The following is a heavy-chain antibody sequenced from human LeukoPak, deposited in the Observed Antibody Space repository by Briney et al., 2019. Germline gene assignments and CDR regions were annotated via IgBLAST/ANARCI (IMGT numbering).Heavy chain of an antibody. CDR1: GFTFSSYG. J-gene: IGHJ4*02. CDR3: ARDMGYYYDSSGDFDY. V-gene: IGHV3-33*01. D-gene: IGHD3-22*01. Sequence: GGSLRLSCAASGFTFSSYGMHWVRQAPGKGLEWVAVIWYDGSNKYYADSVKGRFTISRDNSKNTLYLQMNSLRAEDTAVYYCARDMGYYYDSSGDFDYWGQGTLVTVSS. CDR2: IWYDGSNK.